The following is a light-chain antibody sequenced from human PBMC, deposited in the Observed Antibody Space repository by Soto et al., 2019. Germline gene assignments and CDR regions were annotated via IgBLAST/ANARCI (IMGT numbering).Light chain of an antibody. V-gene: IGKV3-20*01. CDR3: HQYGSSQT. CDR1: QTVGSSF. J-gene: IGKJ1*01. CDR2: GAS. Sequence: EIVLTQSPGTLSLSPGERATLSYRASQTVGSSFLAWFQHKPGQAPRLLIYGASTRATGIPDRFSGSGSGTDFTLTISRLEPEDFAVYYCHQYGSSQTFGQGTKVDIK.